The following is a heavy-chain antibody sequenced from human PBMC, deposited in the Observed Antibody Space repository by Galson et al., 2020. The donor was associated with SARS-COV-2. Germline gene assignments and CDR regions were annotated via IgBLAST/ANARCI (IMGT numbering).Heavy chain of an antibody. CDR1: GFTFGDYT. CDR2: ISWDGGST. Sequence: GGSLRLSCAASGFTFGDYTMHWVRQAPGKGLEWVSLISWDGGSTYYADSVKGRFTISRDNSKNSLYLQMNSLRTEDTALYYCAKVMVRGVIINYYFDYWGQGTLVTVSS. CDR3: AKVMVRGVIINYYFDY. V-gene: IGHV3-43*01. J-gene: IGHJ4*02. D-gene: IGHD3-10*01.